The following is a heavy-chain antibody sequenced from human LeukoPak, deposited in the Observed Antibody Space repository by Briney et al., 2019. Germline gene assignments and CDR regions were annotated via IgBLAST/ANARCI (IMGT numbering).Heavy chain of an antibody. D-gene: IGHD6-13*01. CDR2: IHYDGSNN. J-gene: IGHJ4*02. CDR3: AKDHGSSDWYYFDY. CDR1: GFTFSSYA. V-gene: IGHV3-30*02. Sequence: GGSLRLSCAASGFTFSSYAMHWVRQAPGKRLEWVAFIHYDGSNNYYADSVKGRFTISRDNSKNTLYLQMNTLRADDTAVYYCAKDHGSSDWYYFDYWGQGTLVTVSS.